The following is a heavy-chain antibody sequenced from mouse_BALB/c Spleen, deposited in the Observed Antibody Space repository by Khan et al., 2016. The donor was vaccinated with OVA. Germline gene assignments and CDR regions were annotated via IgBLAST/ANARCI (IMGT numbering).Heavy chain of an antibody. D-gene: IGHD2-1*01. J-gene: IGHJ4*01. CDR3: AKRGNSYYAMDY. CDR2: IRGDGST. CDR1: GFSLTSNG. Sequence: QVQLKQSGPGLVAPSQSLSITCTVSGFSLTSNGVSWVRQPPGKGLEWLGVIRGDGSTNYHSALISRLSISKDNSKSQAFLKLNSLQTDETATYYCAKRGNSYYAMDYWGQGTSVTVSS. V-gene: IGHV2-3*01.